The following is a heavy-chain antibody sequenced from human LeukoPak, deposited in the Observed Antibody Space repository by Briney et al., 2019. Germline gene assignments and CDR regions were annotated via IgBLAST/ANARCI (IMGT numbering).Heavy chain of an antibody. J-gene: IGHJ4*02. D-gene: IGHD1-26*01. CDR1: GYTFTGYH. V-gene: IGHV1-2*06. Sequence: TSVKVSCKASGYTFTGYHMHWVRQAPGQGLEWMGRINPNSGDTNYAQKFQGRVTITADESTSTAYMELSSLRSEDTAVYYCARGSGGSFHSGIHYWGQGTLVTVSS. CDR3: ARGSGGSFHSGIHY. CDR2: INPNSGDT.